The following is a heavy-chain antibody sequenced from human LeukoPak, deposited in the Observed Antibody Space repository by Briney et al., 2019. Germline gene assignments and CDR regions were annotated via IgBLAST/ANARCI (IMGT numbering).Heavy chain of an antibody. J-gene: IGHJ4*02. D-gene: IGHD3-22*01. CDR1: GYTFTDYH. CDR3: AREYYDSSAYNQEAIDY. CDR2: INPNSGGT. V-gene: IGHV1-2*02. Sequence: GASVKVSCKASGYTFTDYHMHWVRQAPGQGLEWLGWINPNSGGTNYAQKLQGRVTMTRDTSISTAYMELSRLRSDDTAVYYCAREYYDSSAYNQEAIDYWGQGTLVTVSS.